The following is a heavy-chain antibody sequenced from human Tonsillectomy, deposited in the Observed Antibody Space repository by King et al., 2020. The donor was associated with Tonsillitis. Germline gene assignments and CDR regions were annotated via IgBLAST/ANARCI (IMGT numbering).Heavy chain of an antibody. CDR2: ISAHSGLT. Sequence: QLVQSGAEGKKPGASVKVSCKASGYTFSNYYISWVRQAPGQGLEWMGWISAHSGLTSNAQKLQDRVTMTINTSTTTAYMELRSLRSVDPAVYYCVRDSPDHGDPLDYWGQGTRVTVSS. J-gene: IGHJ4*02. V-gene: IGHV1-18*01. CDR3: VRDSPDHGDPLDY. CDR1: GYTFSNYY. D-gene: IGHD4-17*01.